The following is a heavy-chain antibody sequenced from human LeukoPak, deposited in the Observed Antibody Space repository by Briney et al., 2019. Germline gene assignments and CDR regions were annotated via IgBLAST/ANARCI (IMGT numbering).Heavy chain of an antibody. CDR3: ARDLGGT. D-gene: IGHD3-16*01. CDR1: GYTFTACY. V-gene: IGHV1-2*06. J-gene: IGHJ5*02. CDR2: INPNSGGT. Sequence: GASLKVSCKASGYTFTACYIHCVRQAPGQGLEWMVRINPNSGGTNYAQKFQGTVTVTRDTSITTAYMELSSLRSDDTAIYSCARDLGGTWGQGTLVTVSS.